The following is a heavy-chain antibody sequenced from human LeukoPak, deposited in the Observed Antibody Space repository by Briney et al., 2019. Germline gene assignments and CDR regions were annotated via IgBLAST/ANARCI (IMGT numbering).Heavy chain of an antibody. D-gene: IGHD6-13*01. CDR1: GGSISSYY. J-gene: IGHJ4*01. Sequence: SETLFLTCTVSGGSISSYYWSWIRQPPGKGLEWIGYIYYSGSTNYNPSLKSRVTISVDTSTNQFSLKLSSVTAADTALYYCASDKGYSNNYFDYWGQGTLVTVSS. CDR3: ASDKGYSNNYFDY. CDR2: IYYSGST. V-gene: IGHV4-59*01.